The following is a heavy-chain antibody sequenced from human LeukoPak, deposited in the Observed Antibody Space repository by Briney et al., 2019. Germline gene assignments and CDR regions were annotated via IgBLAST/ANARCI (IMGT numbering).Heavy chain of an antibody. V-gene: IGHV1-8*01. Sequence: GASVKVSCKASGYTFTSYDINWVRQATGQGLEWMGLMNPNSGNTGYAQKFQGRVTMTRNTSISTAYMELSSLRSEDTAVYYCARSLYSSGWSQNDYWGQGTLVTVSS. CDR1: GYTFTSYD. J-gene: IGHJ4*02. CDR2: MNPNSGNT. D-gene: IGHD6-19*01. CDR3: ARSLYSSGWSQNDY.